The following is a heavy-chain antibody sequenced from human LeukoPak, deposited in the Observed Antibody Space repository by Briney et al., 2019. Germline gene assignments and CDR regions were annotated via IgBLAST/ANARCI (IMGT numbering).Heavy chain of an antibody. Sequence: ASETLSLTCAVYGGSFSGYYWSWIRQPPGKGLEWIGEINHSGSTNYNPSLKSRVTISVDTSKNQFSLKLSSVTAADTAVYYCARVERQMPTSHCSSTSCYSFFYYYYMDVWGKGTTVTVSS. V-gene: IGHV4-34*01. D-gene: IGHD2-2*01. J-gene: IGHJ6*03. CDR3: ARVERQMPTSHCSSTSCYSFFYYYYMDV. CDR1: GGSFSGYY. CDR2: INHSGST.